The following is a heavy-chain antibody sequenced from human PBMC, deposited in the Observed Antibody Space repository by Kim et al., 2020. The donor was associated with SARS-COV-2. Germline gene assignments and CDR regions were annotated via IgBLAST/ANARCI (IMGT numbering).Heavy chain of an antibody. CDR3: ARRKIMITFGGVIVHDAFDI. CDR2: IDPTDSYT. J-gene: IGHJ3*02. Sequence: GESLKISCKGSGYSFTSYWISWVRQMPGKGLEWMGRIDPTDSYTNYSPSFQGHVTISADKSISTAYLQWSSLKASDTAIYYCARRKIMITFGGVIVHDAFDIWGQGTMVTVSS. D-gene: IGHD3-16*02. CDR1: GYSFTSYW. V-gene: IGHV5-10-1*01.